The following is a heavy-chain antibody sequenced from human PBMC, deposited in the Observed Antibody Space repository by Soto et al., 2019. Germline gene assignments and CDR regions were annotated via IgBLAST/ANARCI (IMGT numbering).Heavy chain of an antibody. Sequence: QVQLVESGGGVVQPGRSWGLSWAASGLPFRNLARPGAARVGQAPGKGLEWVEVISYDGSNQFYADSVKGRSTISRDDSKNTLYLQMNSLRADDTAVYYCARDDYASTGRNSGFDYWGQGTLVTVSS. CDR3: ARDDYASTGRNSGFDY. CDR1: GLPFRNLA. CDR2: ISYDGSNQ. J-gene: IGHJ4*02. V-gene: IGHV3-30-3*01. D-gene: IGHD3-22*01.